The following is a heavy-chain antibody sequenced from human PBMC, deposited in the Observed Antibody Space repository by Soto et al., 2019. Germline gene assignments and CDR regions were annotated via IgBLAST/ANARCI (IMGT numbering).Heavy chain of an antibody. J-gene: IGHJ4*02. CDR2: INHSGST. CDR3: ARERYSSSDLDY. Sequence: SETLSLTCAVYGGSFSGYYWSWIRQPPGKGLEWIGEINHSGSTNYNPSLKSRVTISVDTSKNQFSLKLSSVTAADTAVYYCARERYSSSDLDYWGQGTLVTVSS. CDR1: GGSFSGYY. D-gene: IGHD6-13*01. V-gene: IGHV4-34*01.